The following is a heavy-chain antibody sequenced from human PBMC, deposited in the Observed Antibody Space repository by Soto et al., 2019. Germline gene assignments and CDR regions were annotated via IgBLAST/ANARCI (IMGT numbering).Heavy chain of an antibody. CDR2: ISWNSGSI. CDR1: GFTLDDYA. J-gene: IGHJ3*02. V-gene: IGHV3-9*01. Sequence: PVGSLRLSCAASGFTLDDYAMHWVRQAPGKGLEWVSGISWNSGSIGYADSVKGRFTISRDNAKNSLYLQMNSLRDEDTALYYCAKDPKQQLGSDAFDIWGQGTMVTVS. D-gene: IGHD6-13*01. CDR3: AKDPKQQLGSDAFDI.